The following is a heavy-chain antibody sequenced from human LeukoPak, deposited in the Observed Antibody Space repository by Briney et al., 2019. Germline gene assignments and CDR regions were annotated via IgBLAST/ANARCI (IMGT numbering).Heavy chain of an antibody. D-gene: IGHD5-18*01. CDR3: AREHVDTSFDI. J-gene: IGHJ3*02. CDR1: GYTFTGYG. CDR2: ISGYNGNT. Sequence: GASVKVSCKASGYTFTGYGIIWVRQAPGQGLEWMGWISGYNGNTNYAQKLQGRVTMTTDTSTSTAYMELRSLRSDDTAVYYCAREHVDTSFDIWGQGTMVTVSS. V-gene: IGHV1-18*01.